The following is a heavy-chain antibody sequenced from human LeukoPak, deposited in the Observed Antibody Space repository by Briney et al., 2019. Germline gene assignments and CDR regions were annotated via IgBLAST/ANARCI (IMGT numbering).Heavy chain of an antibody. V-gene: IGHV3-33*01. CDR3: ATPGPGDSSGHAFDI. J-gene: IGHJ3*02. CDR2: IWYDGSNK. D-gene: IGHD3-22*01. CDR1: GFTFSSYG. Sequence: GGSLRLSCAASGFTFSSYGMHWVRQAPGKGLEWVAVIWYDGSNKYYADSVKGRFTISRDNSKNTLYLQMNSLRAEDTAVYYCATPGPGDSSGHAFDIWGQGTMVTVSS.